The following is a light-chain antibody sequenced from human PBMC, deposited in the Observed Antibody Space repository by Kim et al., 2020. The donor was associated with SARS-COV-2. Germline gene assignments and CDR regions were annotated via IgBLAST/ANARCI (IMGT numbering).Light chain of an antibody. J-gene: IGKJ2*01. V-gene: IGKV6D-21*02. CDR1: GSMGSS. Sequence: SGSPGEKVTLPCRASGSMGSSLHWYQLKPDQSPKLLIKYTSQSIPGVPSRFSGSGSGTDFTLTINSLEAEDAAAYYCHQSHSLPYTFGQGTKLEIK. CDR3: HQSHSLPYT. CDR2: YTS.